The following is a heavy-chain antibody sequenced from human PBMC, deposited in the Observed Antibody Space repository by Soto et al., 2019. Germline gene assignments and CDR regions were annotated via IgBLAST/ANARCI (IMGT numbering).Heavy chain of an antibody. Sequence: QVQLQESGPGLVKPSQTLSLTCTVSGGSISSGDYYWSWIRQPPGKGLEWIGYIYYSGSTYYNPSLKSRVTISVDTSKNQFSLKLSSVTAADTAVYYCASGYSSGLGAPIPRYDYWGQGTLFTVSS. CDR2: IYYSGST. D-gene: IGHD5-18*01. J-gene: IGHJ4*02. CDR1: GGSISSGDYY. CDR3: ASGYSSGLGAPIPRYDY. V-gene: IGHV4-30-4*01.